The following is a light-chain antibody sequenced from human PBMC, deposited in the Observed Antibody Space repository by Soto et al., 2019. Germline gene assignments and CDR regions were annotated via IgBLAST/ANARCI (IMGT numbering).Light chain of an antibody. Sequence: EIVLTQSPATLSLSPGERATLSCRASQSVSRYLAWYQQKPGQAPRLLIYDASSRATGIPARFSGSGSGTDFTLTISSLEPEDFAVYYCQQRSNWPPALTFGGGIKVEIK. CDR2: DAS. J-gene: IGKJ4*01. CDR1: QSVSRY. CDR3: QQRSNWPPALT. V-gene: IGKV3-11*01.